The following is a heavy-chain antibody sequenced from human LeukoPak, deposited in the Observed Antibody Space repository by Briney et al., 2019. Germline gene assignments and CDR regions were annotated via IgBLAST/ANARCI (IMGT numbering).Heavy chain of an antibody. CDR3: VRDNYGGILDF. CDR2: VLYNGSKK. D-gene: IGHD2-21*01. CDR1: GFTFTRYT. Sequence: GGSLRLSCAASGFTFTRYTMHWVRQGPGKGLEWVALVLYNGSKKYYADSVKGRFTLSRDNSKNTLSLEMNALRGDDTAVYYCVRDNYGGILDFWGQGTLVTVSS. V-gene: IGHV3-30*04. J-gene: IGHJ4*02.